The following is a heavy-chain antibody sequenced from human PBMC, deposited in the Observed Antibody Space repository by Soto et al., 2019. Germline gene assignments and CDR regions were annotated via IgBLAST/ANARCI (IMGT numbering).Heavy chain of an antibody. V-gene: IGHV3-23*01. J-gene: IGHJ6*03. CDR3: AKDGEDTLLWFGEQSYYYYYYMDV. CDR2: ISGSGGST. Sequence: GGSLRLSCAASGFTFSSYAMSWVRQAPGKGLEWVSAISGSGGSTYYADSVKGRFTISRDNSKNTLYLQMNSLRAEDTAVYYCAKDGEDTLLWFGEQSYYYYYYMDVWGKGTTVTVSS. D-gene: IGHD3-10*01. CDR1: GFTFSSYA.